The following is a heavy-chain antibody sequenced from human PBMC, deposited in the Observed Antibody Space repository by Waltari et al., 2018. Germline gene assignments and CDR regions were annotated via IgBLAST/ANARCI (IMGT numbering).Heavy chain of an antibody. CDR2: ISPILGIA. V-gene: IGHV1-69*04. D-gene: IGHD2-15*01. CDR1: GGTFSSYA. Sequence: QVQLVQSGAEVKKPGSSVKVSCKASGGTFSSYAISWVRQAPGQGLEWMGGISPILGIANYAQKFQGRVTITADESTSTAYMELSSLRSEDTAVYYCARDGYCSGGSCYAYYYYYMDVWGKGTTVTVSS. J-gene: IGHJ6*03. CDR3: ARDGYCSGGSCYAYYYYYMDV.